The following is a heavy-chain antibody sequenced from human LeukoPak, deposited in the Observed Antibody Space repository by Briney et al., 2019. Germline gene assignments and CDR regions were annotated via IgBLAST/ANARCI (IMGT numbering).Heavy chain of an antibody. J-gene: IGHJ4*02. V-gene: IGHV2-5*02. CDR2: IYWDDDK. CDR3: AHRPEDTYYDSSGYDY. CDR1: GFSLSTSGVG. D-gene: IGHD3-22*01. Sequence: SGPTLVNPTQTLTLTCTFSGFSLSTSGVGVGWIRQPPGKALEWLALIYWDDDKRYSPSLKSRLTITKDTSKDQVVLTMTNMDPVDTATYYCAHRPEDTYYDSSGYDYWGQGTLVTVSS.